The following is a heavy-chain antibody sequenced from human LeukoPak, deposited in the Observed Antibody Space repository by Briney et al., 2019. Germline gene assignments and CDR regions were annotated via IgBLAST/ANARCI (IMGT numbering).Heavy chain of an antibody. D-gene: IGHD2-2*01. CDR2: IIPIFGTA. V-gene: IGHV1-69*13. Sequence: SVKVSCKASGGTFSSYAISWVRQAPGQGLEWMGGIIPIFGTANYAQKFQGRVTITADESTSTAYMELSSLRSEDTAVYYCARDGCSSTSCYPMRDAFAIWGQGTMVTVSS. J-gene: IGHJ3*02. CDR3: ARDGCSSTSCYPMRDAFAI. CDR1: GGTFSSYA.